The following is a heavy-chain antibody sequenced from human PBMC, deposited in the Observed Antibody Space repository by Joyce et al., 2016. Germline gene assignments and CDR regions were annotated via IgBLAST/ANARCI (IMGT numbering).Heavy chain of an antibody. Sequence: QVQLRESGPRLVRPSETLSLTCPVSGGPISPYYWIWIRQSPGKGLEWIGYIAYSGITNYTSSLESRVSVSVDKSKNQFSLNLKSMTAADTAVYYCARVDGYSFGDLYYFYGFDVWGQGTTVTVSS. J-gene: IGHJ6*02. CDR1: GGPISPYY. D-gene: IGHD5-18*01. V-gene: IGHV4-59*01. CDR3: ARVDGYSFGDLYYFYGFDV. CDR2: IAYSGIT.